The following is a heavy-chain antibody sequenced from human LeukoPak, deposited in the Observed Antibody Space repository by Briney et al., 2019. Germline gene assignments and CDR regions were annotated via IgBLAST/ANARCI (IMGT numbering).Heavy chain of an antibody. V-gene: IGHV3-23*03. CDR3: AKVPSGMVAPDYFDY. Sequence: PGGSLRLSCAASGFTFSNEAMNWVRQAPGKGLEWVSVIYSGAGTYYADSVKGRFTISRDNSKNTLYLQMNSLRAEDTAVYYCAKVPSGMVAPDYFDYWGQGTLVTVSS. D-gene: IGHD1-26*01. CDR2: IYSGAGT. CDR1: GFTFSNEA. J-gene: IGHJ4*02.